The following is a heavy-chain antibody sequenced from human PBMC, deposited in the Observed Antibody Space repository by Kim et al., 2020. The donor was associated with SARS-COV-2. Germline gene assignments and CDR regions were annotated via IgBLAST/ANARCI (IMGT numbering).Heavy chain of an antibody. D-gene: IGHD3-3*01. V-gene: IGHV5-51*01. CDR3: ARRLRESNPISGMLLGPTSGFDL. J-gene: IGHJ3*01. CDR1: GYTFSSHW. CDR2: IFPEESDT. Sequence: GESLKISCLASGYTFSSHWIGWVRQVPGKGLEWMGIIFPEESDTTYNPSLDGHVSISVDKSKATAYLQWNSLKTSDTAMYYCARRLRESNPISGMLLGPTSGFDLWGQGTMVIVSS.